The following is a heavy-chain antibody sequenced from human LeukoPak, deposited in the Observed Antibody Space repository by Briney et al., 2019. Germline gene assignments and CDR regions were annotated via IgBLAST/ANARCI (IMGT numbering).Heavy chain of an antibody. CDR1: GGSISSSSFY. CDR2: ICYSGSI. CDR3: ASWYGLAAAIDY. J-gene: IGHJ4*02. D-gene: IGHD6-13*01. Sequence: SETLSLTCTVSGGSISSSSFYWGWIRQPPGKGLEWIGSICYSGSIYYNPSLKSRVTISVDTSKNQFSLKLSSVTAADTAVYYCASWYGLAAAIDYWGQGTLVTVSS. V-gene: IGHV4-39*01.